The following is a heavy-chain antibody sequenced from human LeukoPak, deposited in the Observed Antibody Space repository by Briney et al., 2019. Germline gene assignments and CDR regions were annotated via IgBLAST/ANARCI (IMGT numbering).Heavy chain of an antibody. D-gene: IGHD1-7*01. J-gene: IGHJ3*02. CDR1: GFILSDYY. Sequence: GGSLRLSCAASGFILSDYYMGWIRQTLAKGLEWVSYISAAGTTIYYAGSVKGRFTISRDNAKNSLYLEMNSLRVEDTALYYCARDQTITGTVRAAFDIWGLGTLVTVSS. V-gene: IGHV3-11*04. CDR2: ISAAGTTI. CDR3: ARDQTITGTVRAAFDI.